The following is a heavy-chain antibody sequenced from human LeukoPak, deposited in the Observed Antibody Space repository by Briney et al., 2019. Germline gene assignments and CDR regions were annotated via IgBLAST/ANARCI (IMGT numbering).Heavy chain of an antibody. CDR2: IDPSDSYT. V-gene: IGHV5-10-1*01. J-gene: IGHJ6*02. CDR3: AALFSGLRSTSPSYYYYGMDV. D-gene: IGHD2-2*01. Sequence: GESLRISCQGSGYSFTSYWISWVRQMPGKGLEWMGRIDPSDSYTNYSPSFQGHVTISADKSISTAYLQWSSLKASDTAMYYCAALFSGLRSTSPSYYYYGMDVWGQGTTVTVSS. CDR1: GYSFTSYW.